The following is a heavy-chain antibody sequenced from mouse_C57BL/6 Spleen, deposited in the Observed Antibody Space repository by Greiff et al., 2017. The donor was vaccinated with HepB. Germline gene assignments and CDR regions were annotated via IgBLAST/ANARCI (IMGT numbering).Heavy chain of an antibody. D-gene: IGHD1-1*01. CDR1: GYTFTSYW. V-gene: IGHV1-55*01. CDR2: IYPGSGST. Sequence: QVQLQQPGAELVKPGASVKMSCKASGYTFTSYWITWVKQRPGQGLEWIGDIYPGSGSTNYNEKFKSKATLTVDTSSSTAYMQLSSLTSEDSAVYYCAREKNYGSSYVWYFDVWGTGTTVTVSS. J-gene: IGHJ1*03. CDR3: AREKNYGSSYVWYFDV.